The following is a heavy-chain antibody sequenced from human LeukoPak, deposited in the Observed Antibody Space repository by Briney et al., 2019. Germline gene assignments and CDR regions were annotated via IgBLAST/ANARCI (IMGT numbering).Heavy chain of an antibody. V-gene: IGHV6-1*01. J-gene: IGHJ5*02. CDR2: TYYRSKWYN. D-gene: IGHD6-13*01. CDR1: GDSVSSNSAT. CDR3: ARDRVSSSWYVSPFDP. Sequence: SQTLSLTCAISGDSVSSNSATWNWIRQSPSRGLEWLGRTYYRSKWYNDYAVSVKSRITINPDTSRNQFSLQLNSVTPEDTAVYYCARDRVSSSWYVSPFDPRGQGTLVTVSS.